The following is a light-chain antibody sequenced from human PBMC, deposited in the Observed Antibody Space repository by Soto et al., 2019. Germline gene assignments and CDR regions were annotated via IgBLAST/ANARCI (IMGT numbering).Light chain of an antibody. J-gene: IGLJ3*02. CDR2: DVS. CDR1: SSDVGGYNY. Sequence: QSVLTQPASVSGSPGQSITISCTGTSSDVGGYNYVSWYQQHPGKAPKLMIYDVSKGPSGVSNRFSGSKSGNTASLTISGLQAEDEADYYCSSYTSSSTNWVFGGGTKLTVL. CDR3: SSYTSSSTNWV. V-gene: IGLV2-14*01.